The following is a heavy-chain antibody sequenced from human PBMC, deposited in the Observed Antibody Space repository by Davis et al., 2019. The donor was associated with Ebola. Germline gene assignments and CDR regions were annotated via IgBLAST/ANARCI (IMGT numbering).Heavy chain of an antibody. CDR2: INPHNGNT. D-gene: IGHD1-1*01. Sequence: AASVKVSCKASGYTFTNYGITWVRQPPGQGLEWMGWINPHNGNTNYAQNVQGRVTMTTDTSTSTAYMEVGSLRSDDTAVYYCARAQFPTTSDHWGQGTLVTVSS. CDR1: GYTFTNYG. J-gene: IGHJ4*02. CDR3: ARAQFPTTSDH. V-gene: IGHV1-18*04.